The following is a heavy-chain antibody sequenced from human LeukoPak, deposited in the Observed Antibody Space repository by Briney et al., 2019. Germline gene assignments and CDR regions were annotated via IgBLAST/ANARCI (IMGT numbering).Heavy chain of an antibody. CDR2: ISSHRSNP. D-gene: IGHD2-15*01. CDR3: AKSPWGGSDAPDY. J-gene: IGHJ4*02. Sequence: AGPLRLSSAASGFTFSSYGMHCVRQAPAKRLDPVAVISSHRSNPYYADSVKGRFTISRDNSKNTLYLQMNSLRAEDTAVYYCAKSPWGGSDAPDYWGQGTLVTVSS. CDR1: GFTFSSYG. V-gene: IGHV3-30*18.